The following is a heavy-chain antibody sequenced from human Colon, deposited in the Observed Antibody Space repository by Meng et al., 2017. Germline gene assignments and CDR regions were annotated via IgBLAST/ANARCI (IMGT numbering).Heavy chain of an antibody. Sequence: HVQLQQSGPGLVKPSQTLSPTCAISGDSVSSNRALWHWVRQSPSRGLEWLGQTYYRSEWQNHYGVSVKSRITINADTSRNHFSLHLNSVTPEDTAVYYCTTWYGEYWGQGTLVTVSS. CDR2: TYYRSEWQN. D-gene: IGHD3-10*01. CDR3: TTWYGEY. CDR1: GDSVSSNRAL. V-gene: IGHV6-1*01. J-gene: IGHJ4*02.